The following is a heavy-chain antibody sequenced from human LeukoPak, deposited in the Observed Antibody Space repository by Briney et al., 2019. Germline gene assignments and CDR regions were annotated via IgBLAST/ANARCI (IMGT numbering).Heavy chain of an antibody. D-gene: IGHD4-11*01. CDR1: GYTFTTYA. V-gene: IGHV7-4-1*02. J-gene: IGHJ3*02. CDR2: IYTNTGNP. Sequence: ASVKVSCKASGYTFTTYAMNWVRQAPGQGLEWMGWIYTNTGNPTYTQGFTGRFVFSLDTSVTTAYLQISSLKAEDTAVYYCASALTTGHHDAFDTWGQGTMVTVSS. CDR3: ASALTTGHHDAFDT.